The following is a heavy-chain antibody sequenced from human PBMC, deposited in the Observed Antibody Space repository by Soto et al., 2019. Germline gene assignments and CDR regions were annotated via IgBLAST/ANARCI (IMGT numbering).Heavy chain of an antibody. J-gene: IGHJ4*02. CDR1: GFTFDDYA. CDR3: AKGDGY. V-gene: IGHV3-9*01. Sequence: EVQLVESGGGLVQPGRSLRLSCAASGFTFDDYAMHWVRQAPGKGLEWVSGISWNSGSIGYADSVKGRLTISRDNAKNSLYLQMNSLRAEDTALYYCAKGDGYWGQGTLVTVSS. CDR2: ISWNSGSI.